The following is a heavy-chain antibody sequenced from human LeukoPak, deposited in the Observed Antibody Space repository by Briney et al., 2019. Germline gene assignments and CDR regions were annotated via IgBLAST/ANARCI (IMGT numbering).Heavy chain of an antibody. CDR1: GYIFTGYY. CDR2: INPNSGGT. CDR3: ARAAYDSNWFDP. Sequence: GASVTVSCQASGYIFTGYYMHWVRPAPGQGLEWMGWINPNSGGTNYAQKFQGGVTMTRETSISTAYMELSRLRSDDTAVYYCARAAYDSNWFDPWGQGALVTVSS. J-gene: IGHJ5*02. D-gene: IGHD2-21*01. V-gene: IGHV1-2*02.